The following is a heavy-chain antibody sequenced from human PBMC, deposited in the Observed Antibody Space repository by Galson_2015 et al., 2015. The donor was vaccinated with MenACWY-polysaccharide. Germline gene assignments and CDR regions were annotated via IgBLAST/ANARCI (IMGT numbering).Heavy chain of an antibody. J-gene: IGHJ4*02. CDR2: VNPNSGNT. CDR3: TRIIARKHTFVDS. CDR1: GYKFSSYD. V-gene: IGHV1-8*01. D-gene: IGHD2-21*01. Sequence: SVKVSCKASGYKFSSYDINWVRQASGQGLEWMGWVNPNSGNTGYAQRIQGRVAMTRDTATRTACMELRMLRYDDTAVYYCTRIIARKHTFVDSWGQGTLVSVS.